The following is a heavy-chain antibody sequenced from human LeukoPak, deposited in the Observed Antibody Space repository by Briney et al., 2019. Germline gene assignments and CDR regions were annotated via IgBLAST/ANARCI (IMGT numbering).Heavy chain of an antibody. CDR3: AKDGQWLVNNCFDT. D-gene: IGHD6-19*01. CDR2: ISGSGGNT. Sequence: GGSLRLSCAASGFTFSNAWMSWVRQTPGKGLEWVSAISGSGGNTFYGDSVKGRFTISRDNSKNTLYLQMTSLGAEDTAVYYCAKDGQWLVNNCFDTWGQGTLVTVSS. J-gene: IGHJ5*02. CDR1: GFTFSNAW. V-gene: IGHV3-23*01.